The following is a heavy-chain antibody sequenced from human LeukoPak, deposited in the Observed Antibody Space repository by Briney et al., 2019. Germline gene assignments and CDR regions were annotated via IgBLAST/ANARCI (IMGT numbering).Heavy chain of an antibody. CDR3: AKIPQRYYYYMDV. D-gene: IGHD2-2*01. V-gene: IGHV3-23*01. CDR2: ITGSGGRT. Sequence: GGSLRLSCAASGFTFSSYAMNWVRQAPGKGLEWVSAITGSGGRTYYADSVKGRFTISRDNSKNTLYLQMNSLRAEDTAVYYCAKIPQRYYYYMDVWGKGTTVTVSS. CDR1: GFTFSSYA. J-gene: IGHJ6*03.